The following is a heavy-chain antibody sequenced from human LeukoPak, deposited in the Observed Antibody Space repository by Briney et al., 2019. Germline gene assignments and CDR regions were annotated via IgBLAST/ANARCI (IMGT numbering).Heavy chain of an antibody. CDR1: GFTFGSYA. D-gene: IGHD3-3*01. Sequence: GGSLRLSCAASGFTFGSYAMSWVRQAPGKGLEWVSAISGSGGSTYYADSVKGRFTISRDNSKNTLYLQMNSLRAEDTAVYYCAKEGYYDFWSGNDYWGQGTLVTVSS. V-gene: IGHV3-23*01. J-gene: IGHJ4*02. CDR2: ISGSGGST. CDR3: AKEGYYDFWSGNDY.